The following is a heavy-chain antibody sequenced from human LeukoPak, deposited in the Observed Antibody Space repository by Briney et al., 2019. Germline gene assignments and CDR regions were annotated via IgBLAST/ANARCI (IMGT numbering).Heavy chain of an antibody. CDR1: GDSISTHN. CDR2: IYSSGNT. Sequence: SETLSLTCSVSGDSISTHNWNWIRQSPGKGLEWIGYIYSSGNTKYSPSLKSRATISVDTSKNQFSLKLSSVTAADTAVYYCARSGAKAVVLGWFDPWGQGTLVTVSS. CDR3: ARSGAKAVVLGWFDP. J-gene: IGHJ5*02. D-gene: IGHD7-27*01. V-gene: IGHV4-59*11.